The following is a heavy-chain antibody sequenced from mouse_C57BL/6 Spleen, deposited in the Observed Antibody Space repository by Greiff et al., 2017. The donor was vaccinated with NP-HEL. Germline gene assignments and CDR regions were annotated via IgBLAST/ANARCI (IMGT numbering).Heavy chain of an antibody. CDR2: ISSGSSTI. V-gene: IGHV5-17*01. Sequence: EVHLVESGGGLVKPGGSLKLSCAASGFTFSDYGMHWVRQAPEKGLEWVAYISSGSSTIYYADTVKGRFTISRDNAKNTLVLQMTSLRSEDTAMYYCATAHYYGRAMDYWGQGTSVTVSS. J-gene: IGHJ4*01. D-gene: IGHD1-2*01. CDR1: GFTFSDYG. CDR3: ATAHYYGRAMDY.